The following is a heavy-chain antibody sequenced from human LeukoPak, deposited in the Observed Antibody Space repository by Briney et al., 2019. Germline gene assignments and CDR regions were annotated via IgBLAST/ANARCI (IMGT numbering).Heavy chain of an antibody. J-gene: IGHJ4*02. CDR1: GYTFTDYF. CDR2: INPNSGGT. D-gene: IGHD2-8*02. V-gene: IGHV1-2*06. CDR3: ARDRTGALFLDY. Sequence: ASVKVSCKASGYTFTDYFMHWVRQAPGQGLEWMGRINPNSGGTNYAQKFQGRVTMTRDTSISTAYMELSGLRSDDTAVYYCARDRTGALFLDYWGQGTLVTVSS.